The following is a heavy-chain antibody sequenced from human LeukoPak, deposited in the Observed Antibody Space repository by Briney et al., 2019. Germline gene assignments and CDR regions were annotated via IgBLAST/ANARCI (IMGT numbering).Heavy chain of an antibody. CDR2: ISAYNGNT. Sequence: ASVKVSCKASGYTFTSYGISWVRQAPGQGLEWMGWISAYNGNTNYAQKLQGRVTMTTDTSTSTAYMELRSLRSDDTAVYYCGRDYCSSTSCLFDYWGQGALDTVSS. CDR3: GRDYCSSTSCLFDY. V-gene: IGHV1-18*01. D-gene: IGHD2-2*01. J-gene: IGHJ4*02. CDR1: GYTFTSYG.